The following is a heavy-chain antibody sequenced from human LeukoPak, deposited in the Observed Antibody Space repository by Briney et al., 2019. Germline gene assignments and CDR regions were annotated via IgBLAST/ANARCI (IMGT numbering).Heavy chain of an antibody. CDR3: AREVGFCSGGDCYFWFDP. V-gene: IGHV3-7*05. D-gene: IGHD2-15*01. J-gene: IGHJ5*02. CDR1: GFTFSGSW. CDR2: IKQEGSEE. Sequence: GGSLRLSCAATGFTFSGSWMSWVRQAPGIGLGWVANIKQEGSEENYVESVKGRFTISRDNAKNSLYLQMNSLRAEDTAVYYCAREVGFCSGGDCYFWFDPWGQGTLVTVSS.